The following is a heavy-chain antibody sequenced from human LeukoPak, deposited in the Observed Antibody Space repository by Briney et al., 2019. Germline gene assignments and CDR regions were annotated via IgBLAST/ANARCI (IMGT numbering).Heavy chain of an antibody. V-gene: IGHV4-59*08. D-gene: IGHD2-8*02. CDR3: ARALQVVPYDY. Sequence: ASETLSLTCTVSGGSISSYYWSWIRQPPGKGLEWIGYIYYSGSTNYNPSLKSRVTISVDTSKNQFSLKLSSVTAADTAVYYCARALQVVPYDYWGQGTLVTVSS. CDR1: GGSISSYY. CDR2: IYYSGST. J-gene: IGHJ4*02.